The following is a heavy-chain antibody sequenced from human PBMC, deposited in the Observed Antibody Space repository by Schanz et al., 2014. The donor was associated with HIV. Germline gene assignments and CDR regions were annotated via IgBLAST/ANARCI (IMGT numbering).Heavy chain of an antibody. V-gene: IGHV3-23*04. CDR1: GFTFNTYW. CDR3: AKTIIPTDWAPYTYSFDY. J-gene: IGHJ4*02. Sequence: EVQLVESGGGLVPPGGSLRLSCAASGFTFNTYWMTWVRQAPAKGLEWVSGISISGHSTYYADSVKGRFTISRDISKNTLYLQMNSLRAEDTAVYYCAKTIIPTDWAPYTYSFDYWGQGTLVTVSS. CDR2: ISISGHST. D-gene: IGHD3-16*01.